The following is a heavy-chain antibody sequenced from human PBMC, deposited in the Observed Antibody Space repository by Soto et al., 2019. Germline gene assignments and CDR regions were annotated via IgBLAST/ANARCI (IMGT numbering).Heavy chain of an antibody. V-gene: IGHV1-69*02. D-gene: IGHD2-15*01. J-gene: IGHJ6*02. Sequence: QVQLVQSGAEVKKPGSSVKVSCKASGGTFSRYTFTWVRQAPGQGLEWMGRIIPIVDIPNYAQNFQGRVTITEDKSPSTVYMELRSLTSADTAVYYCASHVTGVLVLGTSPPGGDNYGWDVWGQGTTVSVS. CDR1: GGTFSRYT. CDR2: IIPIVDIP. CDR3: ASHVTGVLVLGTSPPGGDNYGWDV.